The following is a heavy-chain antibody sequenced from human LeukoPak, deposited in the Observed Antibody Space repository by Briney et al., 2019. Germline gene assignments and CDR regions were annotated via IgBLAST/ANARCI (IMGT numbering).Heavy chain of an antibody. CDR2: IYHSGST. V-gene: IGHV4-30-4*01. CDR3: ARDGGYDC. CDR1: GGSISSGDYY. D-gene: IGHD5-12*01. Sequence: PSQTLSLTCTVSGGSISSGDYYWIWIRQPPGKGLEWIGYIYHSGSTYYNPSLKSRVSISIDTSKNQFSLNLSSVTAADTAVYYCARDGGYDCWGQGTLVTVSS. J-gene: IGHJ4*02.